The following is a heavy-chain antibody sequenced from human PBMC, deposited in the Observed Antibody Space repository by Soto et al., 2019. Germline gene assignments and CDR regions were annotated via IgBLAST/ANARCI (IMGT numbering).Heavy chain of an antibody. D-gene: IGHD6-13*01. Sequence: GGSLRLSCSVSGFTLNTYSMHWVRQAPGKGLEWVAVVSFDGVNEHYRDSVKGRFTISRDIAKNMLYLQMTSLRLEDTALYYCARDPDLIEAAGNYFDYWGQGTLVTVS. V-gene: IGHV3-30-3*01. CDR2: VSFDGVNE. CDR1: GFTLNTYS. CDR3: ARDPDLIEAAGNYFDY. J-gene: IGHJ4*02.